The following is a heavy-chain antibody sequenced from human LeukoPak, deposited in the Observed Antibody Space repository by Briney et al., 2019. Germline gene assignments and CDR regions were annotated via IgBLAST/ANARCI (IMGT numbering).Heavy chain of an antibody. Sequence: SETLSLTCAVYGGSFSGYYWSWIRQPPGKGLEWIGEINHSGSTNYNPSLKSRVTISVDTSKNQFSLKLSSVTAVDTAVYYCARVVFWGYYYYYMDVWGKGTTVTVSS. V-gene: IGHV4-34*01. CDR2: INHSGST. J-gene: IGHJ6*03. CDR1: GGSFSGYY. CDR3: ARVVFWGYYYYYMDV. D-gene: IGHD3-16*01.